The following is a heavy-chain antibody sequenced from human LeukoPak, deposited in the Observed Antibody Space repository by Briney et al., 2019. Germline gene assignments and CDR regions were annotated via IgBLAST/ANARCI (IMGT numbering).Heavy chain of an antibody. CDR3: AKDEGYCSGGSCYLGAFDI. J-gene: IGHJ3*02. Sequence: GGSLRLSCAASGFTVSSNHMSWVRQAPGKGLEWVSIIYSGGSTFYADSVKGRFTISRDNSKNTLYLQMNSLRAEDTAVYYCAKDEGYCSGGSCYLGAFDIWGQGTMVTVSS. CDR2: IYSGGST. CDR1: GFTVSSNH. D-gene: IGHD2-15*01. V-gene: IGHV3-53*01.